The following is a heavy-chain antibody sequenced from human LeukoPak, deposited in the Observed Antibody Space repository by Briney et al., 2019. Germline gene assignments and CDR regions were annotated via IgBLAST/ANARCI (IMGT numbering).Heavy chain of an antibody. J-gene: IGHJ5*02. D-gene: IGHD6-25*01. CDR2: IRYDGSNK. CDR1: GFTFSSYG. Sequence: GGSLRLSCAASGFTFSSYGMHWVRQAPGKVLEWVAFIRYDGSNKYYADSVKGRFTISRDNSKNALYLQMNSLRAEDTAVYYCAKEPSADRWFDPWGQGTLVTVSS. V-gene: IGHV3-30*02. CDR3: AKEPSADRWFDP.